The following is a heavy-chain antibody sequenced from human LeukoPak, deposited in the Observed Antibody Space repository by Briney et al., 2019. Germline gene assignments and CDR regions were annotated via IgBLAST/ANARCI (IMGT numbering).Heavy chain of an antibody. CDR2: ISAYNGNT. V-gene: IGHV1-18*01. D-gene: IGHD3-22*01. CDR1: GYTFTSYG. J-gene: IGHJ4*02. CDR3: ARDDLSPDYYDSSGLSDY. Sequence: ASVKVSCKASGYTFTSYGISWVRQAPGQGLEWMGWISAYNGNTNYEQKLQGRVTMTTDTSTSTAYMELRSLRSDDTAVYYCARDDLSPDYYDSSGLSDYWGQGTLVTVSS.